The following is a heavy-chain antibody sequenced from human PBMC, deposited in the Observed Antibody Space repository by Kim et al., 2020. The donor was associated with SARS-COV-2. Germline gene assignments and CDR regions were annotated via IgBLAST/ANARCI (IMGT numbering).Heavy chain of an antibody. J-gene: IGHJ4*02. D-gene: IGHD6-19*01. CDR2: IKSKTDGGTT. V-gene: IGHV3-15*01. Sequence: GGSLRLSCAASGFTFSNAWMSWVRQAPGKGLEWVGRIKSKTDGGTTDYAAPVKGRFTISRDDSKNTLYLQMNSLKTEDTAVYYCTTDAGYSSGTLNFDYWGQGTLVTVSS. CDR3: TTDAGYSSGTLNFDY. CDR1: GFTFSNAW.